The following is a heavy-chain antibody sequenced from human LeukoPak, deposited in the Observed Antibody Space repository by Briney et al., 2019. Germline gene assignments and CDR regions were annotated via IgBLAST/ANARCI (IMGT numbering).Heavy chain of an antibody. CDR3: ARAPDGYNLDY. V-gene: IGHV3-21*05. D-gene: IGHD5-24*01. Sequence: GGSLRLSCAASGFTFSSYSMSWVRQAPGKGLEWVSYISDRGTYTNYADSVKGRFTISRDTAKNSLYLQMNSLGDEDTAVYYCARAPDGYNLDYWGQGTLVTVSS. J-gene: IGHJ4*02. CDR2: ISDRGTYT. CDR1: GFTFSSYS.